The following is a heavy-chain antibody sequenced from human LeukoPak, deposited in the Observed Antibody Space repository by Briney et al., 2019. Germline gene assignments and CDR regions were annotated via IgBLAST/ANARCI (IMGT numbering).Heavy chain of an antibody. V-gene: IGHV4-34*01. Sequence: SETLSLTCAVYGGSFSGYCWSWIRQPPGKGLEWIGEINHSGSTNYNPSLKSRVTISVDTSKNQFSLKLSSVTAADTAVYYCARGLQLPRRPVDYWGQGTLVTVSS. J-gene: IGHJ4*02. CDR2: INHSGST. CDR1: GGSFSGYC. CDR3: ARGLQLPRRPVDY.